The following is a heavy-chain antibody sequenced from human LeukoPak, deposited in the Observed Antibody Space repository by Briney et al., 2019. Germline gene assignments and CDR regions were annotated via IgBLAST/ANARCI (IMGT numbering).Heavy chain of an antibody. D-gene: IGHD2-2*01. J-gene: IGHJ3*02. CDR3: ARDVPTRI. V-gene: IGHV3-66*01. Sequence: GGSLRLSRAASGFTASSNSMGWGPPAPGEGLEWVSVIYSGGSTYYADSVKGRFTISRDNSKNTLYLQMNSLRAEDTAVYYCARDVPTRIWGQGTMVTVSS. CDR2: IYSGGST. CDR1: GFTASSNS.